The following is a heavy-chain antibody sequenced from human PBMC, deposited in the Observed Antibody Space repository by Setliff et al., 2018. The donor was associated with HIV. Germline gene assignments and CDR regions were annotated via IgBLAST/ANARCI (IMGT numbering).Heavy chain of an antibody. CDR1: GFSFNNYW. V-gene: IGHV3-7*01. J-gene: IGHJ4*02. D-gene: IGHD6-6*01. Sequence: PGGSLRLSCVASGFSFNNYWMNWVRQAPGKGLGWVANIKKDGSEKYYVDSVKGRFIISRDNAKNSLYLQMNSLRAEDTAVYFCARDPASPYFDYWGQGTLVTVSS. CDR2: IKKDGSEK. CDR3: ARDPASPYFDY.